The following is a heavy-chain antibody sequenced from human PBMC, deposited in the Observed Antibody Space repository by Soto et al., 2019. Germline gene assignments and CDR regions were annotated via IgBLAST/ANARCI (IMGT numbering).Heavy chain of an antibody. J-gene: IGHJ6*02. CDR3: ARDYYRFNSGYGFSMDV. V-gene: IGHV3-30-3*01. CDR2: ISYDGSNK. Sequence: QVQLVESGGGVVQPGRSLRLSCAASGFTFSSYAMHWVRQAPGKGLEWVAVISYDGSNKYYADSVKGRFTISRDNSKKTRYLQMNSLRGEDTAVYYCARDYYRFNSGYGFSMDVWGQGTTVTVSS. D-gene: IGHD5-12*01. CDR1: GFTFSSYA.